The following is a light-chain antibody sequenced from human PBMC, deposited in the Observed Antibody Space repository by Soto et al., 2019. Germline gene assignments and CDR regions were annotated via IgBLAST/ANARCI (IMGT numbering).Light chain of an antibody. CDR2: KAS. V-gene: IGKV1-5*03. CDR1: QDVSQW. CDR3: QQYSSDLNT. J-gene: IGKJ2*01. Sequence: DIHMTQSPSTLSASVGDRFTITCRASQDVSQWLAWYQHKPGKAPKLRIYKASTLESGVSSMFSGRGSGTEFTLTIRDLQPDDFATYYCQQYSSDLNTFGQGTKLEIK.